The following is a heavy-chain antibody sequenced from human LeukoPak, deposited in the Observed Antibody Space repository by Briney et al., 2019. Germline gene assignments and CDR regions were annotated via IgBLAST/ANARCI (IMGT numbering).Heavy chain of an antibody. V-gene: IGHV4-59*01. Sequence: ASETLSLTCTVSGGSISSYYWSWIRQPPGKGLEWIGYIYYSGSTNYNPSLKSRVTISVDTSKNQFSLKLSSVTAADTAVYYCARSRGGDDYWGLGTLVTVSS. D-gene: IGHD3-16*01. CDR1: GGSISSYY. CDR3: ARSRGGDDY. CDR2: IYYSGST. J-gene: IGHJ4*02.